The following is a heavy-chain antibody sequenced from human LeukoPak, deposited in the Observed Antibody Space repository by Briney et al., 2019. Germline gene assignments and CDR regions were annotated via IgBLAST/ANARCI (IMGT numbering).Heavy chain of an antibody. D-gene: IGHD2-2*03. CDR1: GGSISSSSYS. CDR2: IYYSGST. V-gene: IGHV4-39*01. J-gene: IGHJ4*02. CDR3: ARRLGYCSSTSCYAFDY. Sequence: SETLSLTCTVSGGSISSSSYSWGWIRQPPGKGLEWIGSIYYSGSTYYNPSLKSRVTISVDTSKNQFSLKVRSVTAADTAVYYCARRLGYCSSTSCYAFDYWGQGTLVTVSS.